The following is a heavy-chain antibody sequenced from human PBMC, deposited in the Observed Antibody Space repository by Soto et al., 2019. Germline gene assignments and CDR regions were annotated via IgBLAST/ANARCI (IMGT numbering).Heavy chain of an antibody. J-gene: IGHJ5*02. CDR3: AGLLGHCFNKNCFLRFFDP. D-gene: IGHD3-16*01. Sequence: ASETLSLTCAVSGGSITNSNYYWGWVRQPPEKGLEWIGTISYTGNTFYSLSLRSRVTISLDTSRNQFSLRLSSVAAADSAVYYCAGLLGHCFNKNCFLRFFDPRGPGTLDTVSS. V-gene: IGHV4-39*01. CDR1: GGSITNSNYY. CDR2: ISYTGNT.